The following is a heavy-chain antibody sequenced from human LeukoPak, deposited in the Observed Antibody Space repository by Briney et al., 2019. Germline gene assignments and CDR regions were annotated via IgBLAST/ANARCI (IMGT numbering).Heavy chain of an antibody. J-gene: IGHJ4*02. Sequence: TGGSLRLSCAASGFTFSIYAMSWVRQAPGKGLQWVSSITSSGDSTWYVDSVKGRFTITRDNSENTLYLQMHSLRAEDTAVYYWARDRPNYYGSDGHYLRRDGDYWGRGTLVSVSS. D-gene: IGHD3-22*01. CDR1: GFTFSIYA. CDR2: ITSSGDST. V-gene: IGHV3-23*01. CDR3: ARDRPNYYGSDGHYLRRDGDY.